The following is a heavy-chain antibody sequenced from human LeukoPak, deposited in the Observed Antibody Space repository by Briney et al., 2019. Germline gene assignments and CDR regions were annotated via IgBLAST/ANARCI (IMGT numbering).Heavy chain of an antibody. CDR2: FYTIGST. V-gene: IGHV4-4*07. CDR3: ARSAPSVTSYYFDS. CDR1: GDSISRYY. D-gene: IGHD4-17*01. Sequence: PSETLSLTCTVSGDSISRYYWSWIRQPAGKGLEWTGRFYTIGSTNYNPSLKSRVTMSLDTSKNQFSLTLNSVTAADTAVYYCARSAPSVTSYYFDSWGQGTLVTVSS. J-gene: IGHJ4*02.